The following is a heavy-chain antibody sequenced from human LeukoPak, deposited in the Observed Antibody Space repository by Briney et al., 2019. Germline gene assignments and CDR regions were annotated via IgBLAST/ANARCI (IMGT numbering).Heavy chain of an antibody. D-gene: IGHD6-13*01. CDR3: ARDLYSSRTNDAFVI. Sequence: SETLSLTCTVSGGSISSGNYYWGWIRQPPGKGLEWIGGIHYSGTTYYNPSLKSRVTLSVDTSKNQFSLMVSSVTAADTALYYCARDLYSSRTNDAFVIWGQGTMVTVSS. CDR2: IHYSGTT. J-gene: IGHJ3*02. CDR1: GGSISSGNYY. V-gene: IGHV4-39*07.